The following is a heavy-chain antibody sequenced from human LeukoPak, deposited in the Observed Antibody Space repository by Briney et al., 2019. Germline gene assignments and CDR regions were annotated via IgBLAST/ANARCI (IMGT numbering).Heavy chain of an antibody. CDR3: ESPVGVLTYYYDSSGYFDY. CDR1: GYSISTGYY. J-gene: IGHJ4*02. Sequence: PSETLSLTCTVSGYSISTGYYWYWMLQPPGKGREWIGTFYHGGSTYYDPSRKSRVTISVDTSKSQFSLNLTSVTAADTAVYYCESPVGVLTYYYDSSGYFDYWGQGTLVTVSS. CDR2: FYHGGST. D-gene: IGHD3-22*01. V-gene: IGHV4-38-2*02.